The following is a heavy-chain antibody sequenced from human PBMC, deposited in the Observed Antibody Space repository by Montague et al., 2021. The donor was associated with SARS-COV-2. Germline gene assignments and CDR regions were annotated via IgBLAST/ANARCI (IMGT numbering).Heavy chain of an antibody. V-gene: IGHV4-59*12. J-gene: IGHJ4*02. D-gene: IGHD3-22*01. CDR1: GDPISNYS. Sequence: SETLSLTCSVSGDPISNYSWSWIRQSPGKGLEWIGYIYYSGSTNYNPSLTSRVTISVDTSKNQVSLKLSSVTAADTAVYYCARGTKRVFTYDYDSSGYASDCWGQGTLVTVSS. CDR2: IYYSGST. CDR3: ARGTKRVFTYDYDSSGYASDC.